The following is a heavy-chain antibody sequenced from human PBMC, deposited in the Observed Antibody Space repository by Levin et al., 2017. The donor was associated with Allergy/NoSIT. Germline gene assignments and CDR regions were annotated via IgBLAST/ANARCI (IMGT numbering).Heavy chain of an antibody. CDR2: IRSKVYGGTT. D-gene: IGHD2/OR15-2a*01. Sequence: GGSLRLCCTGSGFTFGDYAMSWVRQAPGKGLEWVGFIRSKVYGGTTEYAASVKGRFTISREDFKSIAYLQMNSLKTEDTAVYYCTLGFYYFDNWGQGTLVTVSS. CDR3: TLGFYYFDN. V-gene: IGHV3-49*04. J-gene: IGHJ4*02. CDR1: GFTFGDYA.